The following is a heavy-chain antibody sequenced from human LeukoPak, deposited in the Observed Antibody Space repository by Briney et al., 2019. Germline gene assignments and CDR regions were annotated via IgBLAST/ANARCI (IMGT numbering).Heavy chain of an antibody. J-gene: IGHJ5*02. CDR3: AREVLTRTFGP. V-gene: IGHV4-38-2*02. Sequence: SETLSLTCTVSGYSISSGYYWGWIRQPPGKGLEWIGSIYHSGSTYYNPSLKSRVTISVDTSKNQFSLKLSSVTAADTAVYYCAREVLTRTFGPWGQGTLVTVSS. CDR1: GYSISSGYY. CDR2: IYHSGST. D-gene: IGHD2/OR15-2a*01.